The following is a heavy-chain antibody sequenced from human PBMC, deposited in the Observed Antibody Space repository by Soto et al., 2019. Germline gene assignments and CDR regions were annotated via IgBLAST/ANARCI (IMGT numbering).Heavy chain of an antibody. CDR1: GFSFDEYA. V-gene: IGHV3-7*03. J-gene: IGHJ5*02. Sequence: EVLLVESGGGLVQPGRSLRLSCVISGFSFDEYAVHWVRQAPGKGLEWVANIKQDGREKYYVASVKGRFTISRDNGKNLLFLQMDSLTPDDTAVYYCAGDGVRNGAYNGWLDPWGQGTLVTVSS. CDR2: IKQDGREK. D-gene: IGHD3-16*01. CDR3: AGDGVRNGAYNGWLDP.